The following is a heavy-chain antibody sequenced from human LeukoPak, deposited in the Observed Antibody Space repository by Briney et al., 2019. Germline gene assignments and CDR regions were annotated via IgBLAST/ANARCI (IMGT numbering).Heavy chain of an antibody. J-gene: IGHJ4*02. V-gene: IGHV3-23*01. Sequence: GGSLRLSCAASGFTFSSYAMSWVRQAPGKGLEWVSAISGSGGSTYYADSVKGRFTISRDNSKNTLYLQMNSLRAEDTAVYYCARGSAKDLPYGAYIDYWGQGPLVTVSS. CDR3: ARGSAKDLPYGAYIDY. CDR1: GFTFSSYA. CDR2: ISGSGGST. D-gene: IGHD4-17*01.